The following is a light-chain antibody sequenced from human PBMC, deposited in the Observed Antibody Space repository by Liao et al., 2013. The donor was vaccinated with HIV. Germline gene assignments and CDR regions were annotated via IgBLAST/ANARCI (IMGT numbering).Light chain of an antibody. J-gene: IGLJ3*02. Sequence: SYELTQPPSVSVSPGQTASITCSGDKLGHKYASWYQQKPGQSPVVVMYQDTKRPSGIPERFSGSKFGNTAILSIRGTQAMDEADYYCQVWDRSSGHRVFGGGTKLTVL. CDR3: QVWDRSSGHRV. V-gene: IGLV3-1*01. CDR2: QDT. CDR1: KLGHKY.